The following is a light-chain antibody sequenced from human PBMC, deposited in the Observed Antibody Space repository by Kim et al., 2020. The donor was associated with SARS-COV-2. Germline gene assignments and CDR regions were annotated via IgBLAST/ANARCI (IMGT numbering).Light chain of an antibody. Sequence: SYELTQPPSVSGSPGQTASITCSGDKLGDKYACWYQQKPGQSPVLVIYQDSKRPSGIPERFSGSNSGNTATLTISGTQPMNEADYYCQAWDSSAVVVGG. CDR1: KLGDKY. J-gene: IGLJ3*02. V-gene: IGLV3-1*01. CDR2: QDS. CDR3: QAWDSSAVV.